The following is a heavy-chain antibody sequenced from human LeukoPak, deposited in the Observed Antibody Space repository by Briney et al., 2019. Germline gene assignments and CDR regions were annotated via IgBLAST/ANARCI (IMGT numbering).Heavy chain of an antibody. CDR3: AKDLEIVVVTANYFDY. Sequence: GGSLRLSCAASGFTVSSKYMSWVRQAPGKGREWVAYIKQDGSEKYYVDSVKGRFRVSRDNAKNTLYLQMNSLRAEDTAVYYCAKDLEIVVVTANYFDYWGQGTLVTVSS. D-gene: IGHD2-21*02. CDR1: GFTVSSKY. CDR2: IKQDGSEK. J-gene: IGHJ4*02. V-gene: IGHV3-7*05.